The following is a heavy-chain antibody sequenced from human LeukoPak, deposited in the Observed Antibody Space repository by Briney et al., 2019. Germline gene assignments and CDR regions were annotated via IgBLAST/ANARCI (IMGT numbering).Heavy chain of an antibody. Sequence: PSETLSLTCSVSGGSISSSSYYWGWIRQPPGKGLEWIGSIYYSGSTYYNPSLKSRVTISVDTSKNQFSLKLSSVTAADTAVYYCASWLAQPSDAFDIWGQGTMVTVSS. CDR1: GGSISSSSYY. D-gene: IGHD6-19*01. CDR2: IYYSGST. CDR3: ASWLAQPSDAFDI. V-gene: IGHV4-39*01. J-gene: IGHJ3*02.